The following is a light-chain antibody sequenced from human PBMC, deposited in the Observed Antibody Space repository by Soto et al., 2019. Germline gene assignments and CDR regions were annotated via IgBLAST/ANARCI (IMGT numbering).Light chain of an antibody. Sequence: QSVLNQPASVSGSPGQSITISCTGTSSDVGGYNYVSWYQSHPGEAPKLIIYDVSNRPSGVSDRFSGSKSGNTASLTISGLQAEDEADYYCSSYTSSISYVFGTGTKVTVL. CDR3: SSYTSSISYV. CDR1: SSDVGGYNY. CDR2: DVS. J-gene: IGLJ1*01. V-gene: IGLV2-14*03.